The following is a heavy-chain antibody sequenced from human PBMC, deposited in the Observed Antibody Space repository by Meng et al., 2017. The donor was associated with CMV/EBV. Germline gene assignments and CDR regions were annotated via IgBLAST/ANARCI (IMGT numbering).Heavy chain of an antibody. CDR3: ARKRSQVSGSAFAI. CDR2: ISSSGSTI. V-gene: IGHV3-48*03. D-gene: IGHD3-10*01. Sequence: GESLKISCAASGFTFSSYEMNWVRQAPGKGLEWVSYISSSGSTIYYADSVKGRFTISRDNAKNSLYLQMNSLRAEDTAVYYCARKRSQVSGSAFAIWGHGTMVTVSS. J-gene: IGHJ3*02. CDR1: GFTFSSYE.